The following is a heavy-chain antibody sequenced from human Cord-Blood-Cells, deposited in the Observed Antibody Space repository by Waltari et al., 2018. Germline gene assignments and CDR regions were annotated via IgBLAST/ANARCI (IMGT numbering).Heavy chain of an antibody. D-gene: IGHD2-2*01. CDR3: ATYCSSTSCPS. V-gene: IGHV4-39*01. CDR1: GGSLSSSSYS. CDR2: IYYSGST. J-gene: IGHJ1*01. Sequence: QLQLQESGPGLVQPSETLSLTCTVSGGSLSSSSYSWGWIRQPPGKGLEWIGIIYYSGSTYYNPSLKSRVTISVDTSKNQFSLKLSSVTAADTAVYYCATYCSSTSCPSWGQGTLVTVSS.